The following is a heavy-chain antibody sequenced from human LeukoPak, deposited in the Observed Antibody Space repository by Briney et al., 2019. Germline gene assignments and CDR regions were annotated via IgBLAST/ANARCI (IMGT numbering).Heavy chain of an antibody. V-gene: IGHV1-2*02. CDR1: GHTFTGYY. Sequence: GASVKVSCKASGHTFTGYYMHWVRQAPGQGLEWMGWINPNSGGTNYAQKFQGRVTMTRDTSISTAYMELSRLRSDDTAVYYCARGAWDSRGYDYMDVWGKGTTVTVSS. D-gene: IGHD3-22*01. CDR2: INPNSGGT. CDR3: ARGAWDSRGYDYMDV. J-gene: IGHJ6*03.